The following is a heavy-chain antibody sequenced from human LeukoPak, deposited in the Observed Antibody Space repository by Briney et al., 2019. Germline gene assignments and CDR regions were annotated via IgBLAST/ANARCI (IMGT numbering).Heavy chain of an antibody. J-gene: IGHJ4*02. CDR3: AKDFVRYNIQFDY. D-gene: IGHD1-14*01. CDR1: GFTVSSNY. CDR2: ISGGGAGT. V-gene: IGHV3-23*01. Sequence: GGSLRLSCAASGFTVSSNYMSWVRQAPGKGLEWVSSISGGGAGTYYADSVRGRFTISRDNSKNTLYLQMDSLRAEDTALYYCAKDFVRYNIQFDYWGQGALVTVSS.